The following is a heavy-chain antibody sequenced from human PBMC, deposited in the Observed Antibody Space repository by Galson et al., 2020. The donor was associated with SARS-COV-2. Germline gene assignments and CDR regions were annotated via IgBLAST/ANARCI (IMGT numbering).Heavy chain of an antibody. CDR2: ISYDGSNK. CDR3: AIDTNYGDYYYYGMDV. V-gene: IGHV3-30*03. J-gene: IGHJ6*01. D-gene: IGHD4-17*01. CDR1: GFTFSSYG. Sequence: GGSLRLSCAASGFTFSSYGMHWVRQATGKGLEWVAVISYDGSNKYYADSVKGRFTISRDNSKNTLYLQMNSLRAEDTAVYYCAIDTNYGDYYYYGMDVWGQGTTVTVSS.